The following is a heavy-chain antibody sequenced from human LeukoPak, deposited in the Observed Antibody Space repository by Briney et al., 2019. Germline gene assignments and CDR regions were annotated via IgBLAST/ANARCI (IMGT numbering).Heavy chain of an antibody. CDR3: ARVPNTYYYDSSGYYYFDY. CDR2: ISAYNGNT. J-gene: IGHJ4*02. V-gene: IGHV1-18*01. Sequence: ASVKVSCKASGYTFTSCGISWVRQAPGQGLEWMGWISAYNGNTNYAQKLQGRVTMTTDTSTSTAYMELRSLRSDDTAVYYCARVPNTYYYDSSGYYYFDYWGQGTLVTVSS. D-gene: IGHD3-22*01. CDR1: GYTFTSCG.